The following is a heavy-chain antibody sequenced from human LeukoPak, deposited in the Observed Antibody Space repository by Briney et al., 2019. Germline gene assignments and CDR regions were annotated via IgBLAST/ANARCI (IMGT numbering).Heavy chain of an antibody. V-gene: IGHV3-30-3*01. J-gene: IGHJ4*02. Sequence: GRSLRLSCAASGFAFSSYSMHWVRQAPAKGLGWVAVISSDGSNKYYADSVKGRFTISRDNSKNTVYLEMNSLRADDTAVYYCARRGTSTWYHIDSWGQGTLVTVSS. CDR1: GFAFSSYS. CDR2: ISSDGSNK. CDR3: ARRGTSTWYHIDS. D-gene: IGHD6-13*01.